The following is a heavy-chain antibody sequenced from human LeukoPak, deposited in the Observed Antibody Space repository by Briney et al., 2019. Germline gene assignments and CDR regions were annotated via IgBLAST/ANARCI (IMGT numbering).Heavy chain of an antibody. CDR2: LSSNGGST. V-gene: IGHV3-64*01. CDR1: GFTFSSYA. J-gene: IGHJ4*02. CDR3: ARGPTGVPRSYFDY. Sequence: PAGSLRLSCAASGFTFSSYAMHWVRQAPGQGLEYVSALSSNGGSTSYANSVKGRITSSSAISKNPMYLQMARLRDNAMAVYSCARGPTGVPRSYFDYSSQPTPVTVPS. D-gene: IGHD2-8*02.